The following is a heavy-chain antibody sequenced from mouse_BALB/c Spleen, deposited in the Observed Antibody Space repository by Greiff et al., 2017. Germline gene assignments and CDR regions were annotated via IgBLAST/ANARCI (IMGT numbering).Heavy chain of an antibody. Sequence: EVKLEESGGGLVQPGGSRKLSCAASGFTFSSFGMHWVRQAPEKGLEWVAYISSGSSTIYYADTVKGRFTISRDNPKNTLFLQMTSLRSEDTAMYYCARSGTGADYWGQGTTLTVSS. CDR3: ARSGTGADY. CDR1: GFTFSSFG. D-gene: IGHD3-3*01. CDR2: ISSGSSTI. J-gene: IGHJ2*01. V-gene: IGHV5-17*02.